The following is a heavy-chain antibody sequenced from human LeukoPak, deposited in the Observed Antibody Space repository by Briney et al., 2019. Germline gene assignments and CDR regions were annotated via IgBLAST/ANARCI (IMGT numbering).Heavy chain of an antibody. CDR2: ISGSGGST. CDR1: GFTFSSYA. V-gene: IGHV3-23*01. Sequence: AGGSLRLSCAASGFTFSSYAMSWVRQAPGKGLEWVSAISGSGGSTYYADSVKGRFTISRDNSKNTLYLQMNSLRAEDTAVYYCARVDSSGWYWGIDYWGQGTLVTASS. D-gene: IGHD6-19*01. J-gene: IGHJ4*02. CDR3: ARVDSSGWYWGIDY.